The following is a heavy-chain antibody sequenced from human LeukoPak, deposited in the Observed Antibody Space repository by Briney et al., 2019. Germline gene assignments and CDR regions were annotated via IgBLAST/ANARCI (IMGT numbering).Heavy chain of an antibody. J-gene: IGHJ4*02. CDR1: GFTFDDYA. CDR3: SAPVASAD. Sequence: PGGSLRLSCAASGFTFDDYAMHWVRQAPGKGLEWVSLISEDGGSTYYADSVKGRFTISRDNSKNSLYLQMNSLRTEDTALYYCSAPVASADWGQGTLVTVSS. V-gene: IGHV3-43*02. CDR2: ISEDGGST. D-gene: IGHD6-19*01.